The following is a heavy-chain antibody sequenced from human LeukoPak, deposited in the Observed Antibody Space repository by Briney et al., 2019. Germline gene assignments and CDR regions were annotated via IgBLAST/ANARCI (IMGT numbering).Heavy chain of an antibody. J-gene: IGHJ4*02. CDR2: IYYSGST. Sequence: SETLSLTCAVSGGSISSYYWSWIRQPPGKGLEWIGYIYYSGSTNYNPSLESRVTISVDTSKNQFSLKLSSVTAADTAVYYCVRNLGGSYYYFDYWGQGTLVTVSS. D-gene: IGHD1-26*01. CDR3: VRNLGGSYYYFDY. CDR1: GGSISSYY. V-gene: IGHV4-59*01.